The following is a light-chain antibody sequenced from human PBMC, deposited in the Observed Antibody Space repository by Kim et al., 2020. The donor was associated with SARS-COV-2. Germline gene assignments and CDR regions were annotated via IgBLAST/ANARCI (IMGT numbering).Light chain of an antibody. CDR3: QQYNDWPPAIT. CDR1: QSVNSN. CDR2: GAS. V-gene: IGKV3-15*01. J-gene: IGKJ5*01. Sequence: EILMTQSPATLSVSPGERATLSCRASQSVNSNLAWYQQNPGQAPRLLIYGASTRATGIPARFSGTGSWTDFTLTISSLQSEDFAVYYCQQYNDWPPAITFGQGTRLEIK.